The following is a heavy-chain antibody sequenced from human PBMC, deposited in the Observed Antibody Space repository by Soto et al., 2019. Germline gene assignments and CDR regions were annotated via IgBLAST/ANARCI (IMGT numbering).Heavy chain of an antibody. CDR3: ARGGRTDWRYFDS. D-gene: IGHD1-1*01. Sequence: GGSLRLSCAASGFTFSSYWMSWVRQAPGKGLEWVANIKQDGSEKYYVDSVKGRFTISRDNAKNSLYLQMNSLRAEDTAVYYCARGGRTDWRYFDSWGQGTLVTVSS. CDR1: GFTFSSYW. J-gene: IGHJ4*02. V-gene: IGHV3-7*04. CDR2: IKQDGSEK.